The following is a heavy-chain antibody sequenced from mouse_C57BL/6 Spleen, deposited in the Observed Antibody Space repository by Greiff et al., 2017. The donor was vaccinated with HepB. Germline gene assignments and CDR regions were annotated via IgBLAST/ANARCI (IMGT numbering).Heavy chain of an antibody. CDR3: ARCGFITTVVDYYFDY. Sequence: VKLVESGAELVRPGTSVKVSCKASGYAFTNYLIEWVKQRPGQGLEWIGVINPGSGGTNYNEKFKGKATLTADKSSSTAYMQLSSLTSEDSAVYFCARCGFITTVVDYYFDYWGQGTTLTVSS. J-gene: IGHJ2*01. CDR1: GYAFTNYL. D-gene: IGHD1-1*01. V-gene: IGHV1-54*01. CDR2: INPGSGGT.